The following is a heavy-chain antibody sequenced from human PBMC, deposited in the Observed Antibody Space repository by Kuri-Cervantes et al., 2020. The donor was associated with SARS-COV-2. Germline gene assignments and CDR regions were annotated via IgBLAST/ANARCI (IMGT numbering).Heavy chain of an antibody. CDR2: IDPDGGGT. CDR1: GYTFNIYD. J-gene: IGHJ3*02. D-gene: IGHD1-26*01. CDR3: AGEGRGANAAPDAFDI. V-gene: IGHV1-2*02. Sequence: ASVKVSCKAFGYTFNIYDINWVRQAPGQGLEWMGWIDPDGGGTKYAQQFQGRVTMTRDTSISTAYMELSRLRSDDTAVYYCAGEGRGANAAPDAFDIWGQGTMVTVSS.